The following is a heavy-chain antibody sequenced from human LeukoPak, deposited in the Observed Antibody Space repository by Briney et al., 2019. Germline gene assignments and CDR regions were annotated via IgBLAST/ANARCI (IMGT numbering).Heavy chain of an antibody. CDR1: GFTFSTCG. J-gene: IGHJ4*02. Sequence: GRSLRLSCAASGFTFSTCGMHWVRQAPGKGLEWVAVISYDGSNKYYADSVKGRFTISRDNSKNTLYLEMNTLRAEDTAVYYCARRTRGSWVDYWGQGTLVTVSS. D-gene: IGHD1-26*01. CDR2: ISYDGSNK. CDR3: ARRTRGSWVDY. V-gene: IGHV3-30*03.